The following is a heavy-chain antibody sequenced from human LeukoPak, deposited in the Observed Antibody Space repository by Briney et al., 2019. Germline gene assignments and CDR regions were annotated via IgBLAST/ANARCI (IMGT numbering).Heavy chain of an antibody. CDR2: IYYSGST. Sequence: SETLSLTCTVSGGSISSYYWSWIRQPPGKGLEWIGYIYYSGSTNYNPSLKSRVTISVDTSKNQFSLKLSSVTAADTAVYYCARLPTGLQNAFDIWGQGQWSPSLQ. J-gene: IGHJ3*02. CDR3: ARLPTGLQNAFDI. CDR1: GGSISSYY. D-gene: IGHD1-1*01. V-gene: IGHV4-59*01.